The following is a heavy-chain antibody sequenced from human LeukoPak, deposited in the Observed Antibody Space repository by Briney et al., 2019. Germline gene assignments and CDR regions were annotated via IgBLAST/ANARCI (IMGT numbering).Heavy chain of an antibody. V-gene: IGHV3-7*01. CDR3: VRDPLGRDCFNSLDH. D-gene: IGHD5-24*01. CDR2: INEDGSEG. Sequence: GGSLRLSCAASGFTFSSYGMHWVRQTPGKGLEWVANINEDGSEGYYVDSVKGRFTISRDNAKNSLYLQINSLKVEDTAVYYCVRDPLGRDCFNSLDHWGEGTLVMVSS. CDR1: GFTFSSYG. J-gene: IGHJ4*02.